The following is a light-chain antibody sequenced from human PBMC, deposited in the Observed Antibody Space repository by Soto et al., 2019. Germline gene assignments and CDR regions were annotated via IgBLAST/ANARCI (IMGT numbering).Light chain of an antibody. J-gene: IGLJ1*01. CDR2: VVS. Sequence: QSALTQPASVSGSPGQSITISCTGTSSDVGGYNYVSWFQLHPGKAPKLIIYVVSNRPSWVSSRFSGSKSGNTASLTISGRQSEDEGDYYCNSYTTSTTDVCGTGTKLTVL. V-gene: IGLV2-14*01. CDR3: NSYTTSTTDV. CDR1: SSDVGGYNY.